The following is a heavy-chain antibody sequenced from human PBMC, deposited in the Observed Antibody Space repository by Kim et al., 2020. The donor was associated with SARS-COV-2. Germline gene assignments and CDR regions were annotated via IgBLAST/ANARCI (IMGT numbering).Heavy chain of an antibody. D-gene: IGHD4-17*01. V-gene: IGHV4-34*01. CDR3: ARRGDYNYGYFDL. J-gene: IGHJ2*01. Sequence: SNPSLKSRVTISVDPSKNQFSLKLSSVTAADTAVYYCARRGDYNYGYFDLWGRGTLVTVSS.